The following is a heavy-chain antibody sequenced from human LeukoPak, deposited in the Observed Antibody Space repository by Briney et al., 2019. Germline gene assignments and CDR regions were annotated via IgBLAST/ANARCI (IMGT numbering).Heavy chain of an antibody. J-gene: IGHJ6*03. CDR1: GGSISSYY. Sequence: SETLSLTCTVSGGSISSYYWSWIRQPAGKGLEWIGRIYTSGSTNYNPSLKSRVTMSVDTSKNQFSLKLSSVTAADTAVYYCARVYSGSYGTHYYYYYMDVWGKGTTVTVSS. CDR2: IYTSGST. V-gene: IGHV4-4*07. CDR3: ARVYSGSYGTHYYYYYMDV. D-gene: IGHD1-26*01.